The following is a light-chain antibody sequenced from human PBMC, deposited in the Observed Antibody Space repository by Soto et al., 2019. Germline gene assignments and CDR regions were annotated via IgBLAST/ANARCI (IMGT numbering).Light chain of an antibody. J-gene: IGKJ1*01. CDR3: KQTYSTPPGA. V-gene: IGKV1-39*01. CDR2: TAP. Sequence: DIQMTQSPSSLSASVGDRVTITCRASQSIRNYFNWYQQKPGKAPKVLIYTAPSLQSGAPSRLSASGSGTDFTITVVSLQPEDFATYYCKQTYSTPPGAFGQGTKV. CDR1: QSIRNY.